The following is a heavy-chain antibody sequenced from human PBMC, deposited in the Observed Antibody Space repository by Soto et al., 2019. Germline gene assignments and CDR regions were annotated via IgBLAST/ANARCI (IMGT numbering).Heavy chain of an antibody. J-gene: IGHJ6*02. CDR2: ISAYNGNT. V-gene: IGHV1-18*01. Sequence: ASVKVSCKASGYTFTSYGISWVRQAPGQGLEWMGWISAYNGNTNYAQKLQGRVTMTTDTSTSTAYMELRSLRSDDTAVYYCARGAKRYYIAAGIHNYYYYGMDVWGQGTTVTVS. D-gene: IGHD6-13*01. CDR3: ARGAKRYYIAAGIHNYYYYGMDV. CDR1: GYTFTSYG.